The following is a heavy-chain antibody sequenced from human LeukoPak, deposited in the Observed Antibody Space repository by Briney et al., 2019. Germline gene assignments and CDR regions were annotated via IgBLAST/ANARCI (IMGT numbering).Heavy chain of an antibody. CDR3: ARERWSLSGRYFDY. Sequence: GGSLRLSCAASGFTFSSYWKSWVRQAPGKGLEWVANIKQDGSEKYYVDSVKGRFTISRDNAKNSLYLQMNSLRAEDTAVYYCARERWSLSGRYFDYWGQGTLVTVSS. CDR1: GFTFSSYW. V-gene: IGHV3-7*03. J-gene: IGHJ4*02. CDR2: IKQDGSEK. D-gene: IGHD5-24*01.